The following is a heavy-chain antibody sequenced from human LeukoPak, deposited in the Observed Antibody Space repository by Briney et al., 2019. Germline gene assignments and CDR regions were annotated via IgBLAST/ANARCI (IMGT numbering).Heavy chain of an antibody. CDR3: ARTRITGTNGDAFDI. Sequence: GGSLRLSCAASGFTFSSYSMNWVRQAPGKGLEWVSYISSSSSTIYYADSVKGRFTISRDNAKNSLYLQMNSLRAEDTAVYYCARTRITGTNGDAFDIWGQGTMVTVSS. CDR1: GFTFSSYS. V-gene: IGHV3-48*01. D-gene: IGHD1-7*01. CDR2: ISSSSSTI. J-gene: IGHJ3*02.